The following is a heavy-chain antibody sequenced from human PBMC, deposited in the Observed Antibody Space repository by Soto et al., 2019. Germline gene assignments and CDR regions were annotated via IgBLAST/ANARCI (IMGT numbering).Heavy chain of an antibody. CDR2: IIPIFGTA. CDR3: ARGRMYYDILTAFY. V-gene: IGHV1-69*13. D-gene: IGHD3-9*01. CDR1: GGTFSSYA. Sequence: VASVKVSCKASGGTFSSYAISWVRQAPGQGLEWMGGIIPIFGTANYAQKFQGRVTITADESTSTAYMELSSLRSEDTAVYYCARGRMYYDILTAFYWGQGTLVTVSS. J-gene: IGHJ4*02.